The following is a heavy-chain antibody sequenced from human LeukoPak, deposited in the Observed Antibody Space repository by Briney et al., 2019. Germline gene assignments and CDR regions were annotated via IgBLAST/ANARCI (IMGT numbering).Heavy chain of an antibody. V-gene: IGHV1-69*05. CDR2: IIPIFGTA. Sequence: SVKVSCKASGGTFSSYAISWVLQAPGQGLEWMGGIIPIFGTANYAQKFQGRVTITTDESTSTAYMELSSLRSEDTAVYYCARARAMRAAFDIWGQGTMVTVSS. CDR3: ARARAMRAAFDI. CDR1: GGTFSSYA. J-gene: IGHJ3*02.